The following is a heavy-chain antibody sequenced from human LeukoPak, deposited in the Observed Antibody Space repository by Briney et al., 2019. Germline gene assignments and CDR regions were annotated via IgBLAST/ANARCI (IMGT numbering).Heavy chain of an antibody. CDR1: GYTFTDYG. CDR2: ITSYNDNT. D-gene: IGHD2-8*01. J-gene: IGHJ6*04. V-gene: IGHV1-18*04. CDR3: AKDGGPDMLTNCDYYGMDV. Sequence: ASVKVSCKASGYTFTDYGISWVRQAPGQGLEWMGWITSYNDNTIYAQNFQGRVTMTTDTWTTTAYMELRSLRSDDTAVYYCAKDGGPDMLTNCDYYGMDVWGTGTTVIVSS.